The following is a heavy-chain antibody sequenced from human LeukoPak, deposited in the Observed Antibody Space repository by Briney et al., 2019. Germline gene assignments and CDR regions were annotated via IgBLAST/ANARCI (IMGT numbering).Heavy chain of an antibody. J-gene: IGHJ5*02. D-gene: IGHD3-9*01. CDR3: ARVGLIRYHRGSWFDP. CDR1: GYTFTSYD. CDR2: MNPNSGNT. Sequence: ASVKVSCKASGYTFTSYDINWVRQATGQGLEWMGWMNPNSGNTGYAQKFQGRVTMTRNTSISTAYMELSSLRSEDTAVYYCARVGLIRYHRGSWFDPWGQGTLVTVSS. V-gene: IGHV1-8*01.